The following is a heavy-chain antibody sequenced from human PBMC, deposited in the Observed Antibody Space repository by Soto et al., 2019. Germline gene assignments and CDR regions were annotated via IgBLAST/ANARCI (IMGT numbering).Heavy chain of an antibody. CDR2: INHSGST. CDR3: ARSYGSGSSVGH. Sequence: QVQLQQWGAGLLKPSETLSLTCAVYGGSFSGYYWSWIRQPPGKGLEWIGEINHSGSTNYNPSLKSRVTISVDTSKIQFSLKLSSVTAEDTAVYYCARSYGSGSSVGHWGQGTLVTVSS. CDR1: GGSFSGYY. V-gene: IGHV4-34*01. D-gene: IGHD3-10*01. J-gene: IGHJ4*02.